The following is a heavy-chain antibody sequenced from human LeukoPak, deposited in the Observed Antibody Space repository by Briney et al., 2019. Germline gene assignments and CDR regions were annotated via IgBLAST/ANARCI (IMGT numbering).Heavy chain of an antibody. CDR3: ARDYNGDYVSLNYYYYYYMDV. D-gene: IGHD4-17*01. CDR2: INPNSGVT. J-gene: IGHJ6*03. Sequence: ASVKVSCKASGYTFTGYYMHWVRQAPGQGLEWMGRINPNSGVTNYAQKFQCRVTMTRDTSISTAYMELSRLRSDDTAVYYCARDYNGDYVSLNYYYYYYMDVWGKGTTVTVSS. CDR1: GYTFTGYY. V-gene: IGHV1-2*06.